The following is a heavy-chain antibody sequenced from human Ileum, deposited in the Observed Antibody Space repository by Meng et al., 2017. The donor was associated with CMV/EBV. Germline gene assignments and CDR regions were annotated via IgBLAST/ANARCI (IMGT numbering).Heavy chain of an antibody. CDR1: GFTFSHYA. Sequence: GGSLRLSCTPSGFTFSHYAMHWVRQPPGKGLEWVAMIHFDGSHNYHEDSVKGRFTISRDNSKNTLYLQMNSLRPEDTAVYYCARDPSQYSSSYYFDHWGQGTRVTVSS. D-gene: IGHD6-6*01. CDR3: ARDPSQYSSSYYFDH. V-gene: IGHV3-30*02. J-gene: IGHJ4*02. CDR2: IHFDGSHN.